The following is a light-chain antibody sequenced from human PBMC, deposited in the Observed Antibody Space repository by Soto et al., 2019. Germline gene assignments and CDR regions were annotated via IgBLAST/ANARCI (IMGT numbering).Light chain of an antibody. V-gene: IGKV4-1*01. Sequence: DIVMTQSPDSLAVSLGERATINCKSSQSVLYSSNNKNYLAWYQQKPGQPPKLLIYWASTRESGVPDRFSGGGSGTDFTLTVSSLQAEDVAVNYCQQYYSSPITFGQGTRLEIK. CDR2: WAS. J-gene: IGKJ5*01. CDR3: QQYYSSPIT. CDR1: QSVLYSSNNKNY.